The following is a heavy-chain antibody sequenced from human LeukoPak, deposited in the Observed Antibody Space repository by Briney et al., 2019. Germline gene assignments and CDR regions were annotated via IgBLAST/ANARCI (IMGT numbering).Heavy chain of an antibody. CDR3: ARDLKAPLPWDSSSSATLDY. D-gene: IGHD6-6*01. J-gene: IGHJ4*02. CDR1: GFTFSNAW. V-gene: IGHV3-7*01. Sequence: PGGSLRLSCAASGFTFSNAWMSWVRQAPGKGLEWVANIKQDGSEKYYVDSVKGRFTISRDNAKNSLYLQMNSLRAEDTAVYYCARDLKAPLPWDSSSSATLDYWGQGTLVTVSS. CDR2: IKQDGSEK.